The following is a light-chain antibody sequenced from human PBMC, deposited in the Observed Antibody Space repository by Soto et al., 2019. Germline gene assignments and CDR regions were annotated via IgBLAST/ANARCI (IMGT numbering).Light chain of an antibody. J-gene: IGLJ1*01. CDR3: CSYTGTSTHYV. V-gene: IGLV2-23*01. CDR2: EGT. Sequence: SVLTQPASVSGSPGQSITISCTGTSSDVGSYNLVSWYQQHPGKAPKLMIFEGTKRPSGVSNRFSGSKSGNTASLTISGLQAEDEAEYYCCSYTGTSTHYVFGTGTKVTVL. CDR1: SSDVGSYNL.